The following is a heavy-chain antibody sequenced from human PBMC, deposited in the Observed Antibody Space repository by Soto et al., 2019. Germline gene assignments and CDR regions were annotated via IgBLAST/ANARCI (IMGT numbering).Heavy chain of an antibody. CDR2: ISGSGGST. V-gene: IGHV3-23*01. CDR1: GFTFSSYA. D-gene: IGHD2-15*01. J-gene: IGHJ4*02. CDR3: AKGDGCSGGSCYFHYFDY. Sequence: GGSLRLSCAASGFTFSSYAMSWVRQAPGKGLEWVSAISGSGGSTYYADSVKGRFTISRDNSKNTLYLQMNSLRAEDTAVYYCAKGDGCSGGSCYFHYFDYWGQGTLVTVSS.